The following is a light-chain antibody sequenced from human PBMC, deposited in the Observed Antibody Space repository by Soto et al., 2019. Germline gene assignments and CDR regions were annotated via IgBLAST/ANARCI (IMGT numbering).Light chain of an antibody. J-gene: IGKJ2*01. CDR1: ENVRTF. V-gene: IGKV3-20*01. CDR3: QQYGSSLYT. Sequence: EVVLTQSPATLSLSPGERATLSCRASENVRTFVDWYQQKPGQAPRLLIYGASSRATGIPDRFSGSGSGTDFTLTINRLEPEDFAVYYCQQYGSSLYTFGQGTKVEIK. CDR2: GAS.